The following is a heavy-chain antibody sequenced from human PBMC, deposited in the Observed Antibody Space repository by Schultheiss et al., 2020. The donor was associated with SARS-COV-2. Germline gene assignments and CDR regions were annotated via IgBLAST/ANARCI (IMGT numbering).Heavy chain of an antibody. Sequence: GGSLRLSCAASGFTFDDYAMHWVRQAPGKGLEWVSTFSGSTNRTYYADSVKGRFTISRDNSKNTLYLQMNSLRAEDTAVYYCAKGEELRIEAPWPSAFWGQGTLVTVSS. CDR2: FSGSTNRT. V-gene: IGHV3-23*01. CDR3: AKGEELRIEAPWPSAF. J-gene: IGHJ4*02. CDR1: GFTFDDYA. D-gene: IGHD6-6*01.